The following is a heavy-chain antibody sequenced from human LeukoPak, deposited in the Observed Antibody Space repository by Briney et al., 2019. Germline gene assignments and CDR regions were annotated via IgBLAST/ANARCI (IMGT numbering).Heavy chain of an antibody. J-gene: IGHJ4*02. CDR2: IYYSGST. CDR3: AREHCSGGSCYSDD. CDR1: GGSISSYY. V-gene: IGHV4-59*01. D-gene: IGHD2-15*01. Sequence: SETLSLTCTVSGGSISSYYWSWIRQPPGKGQEWIGYIYYSGSTNYNPSLKSRVTISVDTSKNQFSLKLSSVPAADPAVYYCAREHCSGGSCYSDDWGQGTLVTVSS.